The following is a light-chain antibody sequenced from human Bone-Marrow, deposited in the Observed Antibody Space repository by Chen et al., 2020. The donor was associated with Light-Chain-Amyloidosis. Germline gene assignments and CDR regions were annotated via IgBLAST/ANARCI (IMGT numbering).Light chain of an antibody. CDR3: QVWDRSSDRPV. V-gene: IGLV3-21*02. CDR1: NIGSTT. J-gene: IGLJ3*02. CDR2: ADS. Sequence: YVLTQPSSVSVAPGQTATIACGGNNIGSTTVHWYQRTPGQAPLLVVYADSDRPSGIPERLSGSNSGNTATLTISRVEAGDEADYYCQVWDRSSDRPVFGGGTKLTVL.